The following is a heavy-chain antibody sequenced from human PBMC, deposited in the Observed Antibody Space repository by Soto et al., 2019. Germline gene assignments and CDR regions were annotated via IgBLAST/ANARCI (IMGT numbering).Heavy chain of an antibody. CDR2: IRGVAGST. J-gene: IGHJ4*02. Sequence: GGPLRLSCAASGFTFSTFDMTWVRQAPGKGLEWVSLIRGVAGSTHYPDSVKGRFTISKDTSNNVLYLEMNSLRADDTAVYYCARVADTAVAYWGQGTLVTVSS. CDR1: GFTFSTFD. V-gene: IGHV3-23*01. D-gene: IGHD5-18*01. CDR3: ARVADTAVAY.